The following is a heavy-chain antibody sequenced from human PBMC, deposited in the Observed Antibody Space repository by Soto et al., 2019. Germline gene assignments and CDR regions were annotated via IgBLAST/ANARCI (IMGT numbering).Heavy chain of an antibody. J-gene: IGHJ1*01. CDR1: GFIFSSYA. CDR3: AKGRGAVSGASHL. Sequence: ELQLLESGGGLLQPGGSLGLSCAASGFIFSSYAMSWFRQAPGKGLEGVSGISVGGFDTYYADSVTGRFTISRDNSKNTLYLQMNSLRVEDTAIYYCAKGRGAVSGASHLWGQGTLVTVSS. V-gene: IGHV3-23*01. D-gene: IGHD6-19*01. CDR2: ISVGGFDT.